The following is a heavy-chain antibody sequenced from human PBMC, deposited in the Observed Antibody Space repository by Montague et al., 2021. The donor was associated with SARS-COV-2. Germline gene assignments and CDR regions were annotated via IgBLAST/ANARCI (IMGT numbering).Heavy chain of an antibody. CDR3: ARSQHCGGDRCYSLSWFDP. CDR1: GDSVSSNSAA. V-gene: IGHV6-1*01. D-gene: IGHD2-15*01. CDR2: TYYRSQWYN. Sequence: CAISGDSVSSNSAAWDWIRQSPSRGLEWLGRTYYRSQWYNDYAVSVGSRIAINPDTSKNHFSLQLDSVTPEDTAVYYCARSQHCGGDRCYSLSWFDPWGQGTLVIVSS. J-gene: IGHJ5*02.